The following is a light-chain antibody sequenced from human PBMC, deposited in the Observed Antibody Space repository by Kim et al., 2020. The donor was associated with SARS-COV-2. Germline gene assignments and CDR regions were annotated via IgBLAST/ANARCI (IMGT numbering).Light chain of an antibody. V-gene: IGLV1-44*01. CDR2: GDS. CDR3: AAWDDRLNGVI. J-gene: IGLJ2*01. CDR1: SSNSGSKT. Sequence: GQRVTISCSGRSSNSGSKTGNWYQQRPGTAPKLLISGDSQRPSGVPDRFSGSKSGTSAFLAISGLQSEDEADYYCAAWDDRLNGVIFGGGTQLTVL.